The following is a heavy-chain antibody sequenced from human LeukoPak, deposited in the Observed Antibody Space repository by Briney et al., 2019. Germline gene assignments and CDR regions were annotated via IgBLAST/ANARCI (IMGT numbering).Heavy chain of an antibody. D-gene: IGHD2-15*01. Sequence: ASVNVSCKASGYTFTGYYMHWVRQAPGQGLVWMGWINPNSGGTNYAQKFQGRVTMTRDTSISTAYMELSRLRSDDTAVYYCARVSEYCSGGSCYLPDAFDIWGQGTMVTVSS. CDR2: INPNSGGT. J-gene: IGHJ3*02. V-gene: IGHV1-2*02. CDR1: GYTFTGYY. CDR3: ARVSEYCSGGSCYLPDAFDI.